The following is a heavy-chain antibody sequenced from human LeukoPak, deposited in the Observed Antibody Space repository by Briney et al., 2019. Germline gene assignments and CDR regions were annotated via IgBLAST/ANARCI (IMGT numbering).Heavy chain of an antibody. CDR1: GGSISSSSYY. Sequence: TSETLSLTCTVSGGSISSSSYYWGWIRQPPGKGLEWIGSIYYTGSTYYNPSLKSRVTMSVDTSKNQFSLKLNSVTAADTAVYYCARLSTVTTSFDYWGQGTLVTVSS. CDR3: ARLSTVTTSFDY. CDR2: IYYTGST. J-gene: IGHJ4*02. D-gene: IGHD4-17*01. V-gene: IGHV4-39*07.